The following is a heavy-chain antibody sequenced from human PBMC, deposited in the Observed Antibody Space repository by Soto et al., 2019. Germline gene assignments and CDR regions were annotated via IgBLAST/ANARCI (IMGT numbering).Heavy chain of an antibody. CDR2: VYSGGIT. CDR3: ARHTSILANIDY. CDR1: GFIVSSNY. J-gene: IGHJ4*02. D-gene: IGHD2-2*01. Sequence: EVQLVETGGGLIQPGGSLRLSCAASGFIVSSNYMSWVRQAPGKGLEWVSLVYSGGITSYTDSVKGRFIISRDNSKNTLYLQMNSLRAEDTAVYYCARHTSILANIDYWGQGILVTVSS. V-gene: IGHV3-53*02.